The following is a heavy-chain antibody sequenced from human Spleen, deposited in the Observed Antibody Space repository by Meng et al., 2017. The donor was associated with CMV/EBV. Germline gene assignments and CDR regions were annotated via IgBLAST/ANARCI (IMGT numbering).Heavy chain of an antibody. Sequence: SETLSLTCTVSGGSISSSSYYWGWIRQPPGKGLEWIGSIYYSGSTYYNPSLKSRVTISVDTSKNQFSLKLSSVTAADTAVYYCASGGGQQLFMDDPFDYWGQGTLVTVSS. CDR3: ASGGGQQLFMDDPFDY. D-gene: IGHD6-13*01. V-gene: IGHV4-39*07. CDR1: GGSISSSSYY. J-gene: IGHJ4*02. CDR2: IYYSGST.